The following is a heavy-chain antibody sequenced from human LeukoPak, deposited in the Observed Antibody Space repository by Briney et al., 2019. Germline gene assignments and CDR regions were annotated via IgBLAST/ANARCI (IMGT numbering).Heavy chain of an antibody. CDR2: INPNTGGT. CDR1: GYTFTGYY. V-gene: IGHV1-2*02. CDR3: ARVLWFGELLNGFDI. Sequence: GASVKVSCKASGYTFTGYYIHWVRQAPGQGLEWMGWINPNTGGTNYAQKFQGRVSMTRDTSISTAYMGLSSLRSDDTAVYYCARVLWFGELLNGFDIWGQGTMVTVSS. J-gene: IGHJ3*02. D-gene: IGHD3-10*01.